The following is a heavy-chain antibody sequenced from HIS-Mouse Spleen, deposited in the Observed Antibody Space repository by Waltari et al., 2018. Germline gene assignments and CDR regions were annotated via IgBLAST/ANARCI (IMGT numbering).Heavy chain of an antibody. CDR1: GGSFSDHY. Sequence: QVQLPQWGAGLLKPSETLSLTCPVYGGSFSDHYCSCTRQPPGKGLEWIGEINHSGSTNYNPSLKSRVTISVDTSKNQFSLKLSSVTAADTAVYYCARGPLGPDAFDIWGQGTMVTVSS. CDR2: INHSGST. V-gene: IGHV4-34*01. J-gene: IGHJ3*02. CDR3: ARGPLGPDAFDI.